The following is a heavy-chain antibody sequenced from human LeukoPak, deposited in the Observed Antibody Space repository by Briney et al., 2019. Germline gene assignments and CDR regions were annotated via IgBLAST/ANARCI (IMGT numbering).Heavy chain of an antibody. D-gene: IGHD1-26*01. J-gene: IGHJ4*02. CDR2: IYYSGST. CDR1: GGSISSSNYY. CDR3: ALHSDTQGGFDY. V-gene: IGHV4-39*07. Sequence: SETLSLTCTVSGGSISSSNYYWGWIRQPPGKGLEWIGSIYYSGSTYYNPSLKSRVTISVDKSKNQFSLKLSSVTAADTAVYYCALHSDTQGGFDYWGQGTLVTVSS.